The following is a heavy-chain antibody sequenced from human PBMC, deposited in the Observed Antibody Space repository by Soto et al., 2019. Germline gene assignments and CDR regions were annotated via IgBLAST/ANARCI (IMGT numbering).Heavy chain of an antibody. J-gene: IGHJ4*02. CDR1: GYSFTSHW. Sequence: PGESLKISCKGSGYSFTSHWIAWVLQMPGKGLEWMGIIYPGDSDTRYSPSFEGQVNMSGDKSISTAYVQWDSLKASDTAMYYCARLDDYGYTIDYWGQGSLVTVSS. D-gene: IGHD5-12*01. CDR2: IYPGDSDT. V-gene: IGHV5-51*01. CDR3: ARLDDYGYTIDY.